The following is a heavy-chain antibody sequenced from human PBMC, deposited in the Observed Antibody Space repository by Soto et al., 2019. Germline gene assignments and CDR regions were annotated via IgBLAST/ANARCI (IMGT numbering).Heavy chain of an antibody. J-gene: IGHJ4*02. CDR2: LNPRNGQT. CDR3: SREKDTSMVDY. V-gene: IGHV1-8*01. Sequence: QVQLVQSGAEVKKPGASVKVSCQTSGYNFSAYYFNWVRQAAGQGPEWMGWLNPRNGQTGYVQKFRGRVTMTRDTSIATVYLELSRLTSEDTDMYFWSREKDTSMVDYWGQGTLFTASS. CDR1: GYNFSAYY. D-gene: IGHD5-18*01.